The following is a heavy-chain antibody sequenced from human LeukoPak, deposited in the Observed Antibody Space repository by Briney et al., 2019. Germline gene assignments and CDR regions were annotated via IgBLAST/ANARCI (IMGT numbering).Heavy chain of an antibody. CDR2: INPNSGGT. CDR3: ARSSPYYYDTTGYYYSYFDS. Sequence: GASVKVSCKASGYTFTGYYMHWVRQAPGQGLEWMGRINPNSGGTNYAQKFQGRVTMTRDTSISTAYMELSRLRSDDTAVYYCARSSPYYYDTTGYYYSYFDSWGQGTLVTVSS. CDR1: GYTFTGYY. D-gene: IGHD3-22*01. V-gene: IGHV1-2*06. J-gene: IGHJ4*02.